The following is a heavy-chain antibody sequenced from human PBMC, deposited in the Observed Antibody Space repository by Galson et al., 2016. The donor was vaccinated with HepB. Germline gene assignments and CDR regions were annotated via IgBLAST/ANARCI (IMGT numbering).Heavy chain of an antibody. Sequence: SLRLSCAASGFTFNAHWMNWVRQAPGKGLEWVANIRGDGIVSSHAESVRGRFTISRDNAKNSLSLQMNGLSVDETAVYYCSGEMTGSYFDWGQGTLVTVSS. CDR1: GFTFNAHW. V-gene: IGHV3-7*01. CDR2: IRGDGIVS. J-gene: IGHJ4*02. D-gene: IGHD3-10*01. CDR3: SGEMTGSYFD.